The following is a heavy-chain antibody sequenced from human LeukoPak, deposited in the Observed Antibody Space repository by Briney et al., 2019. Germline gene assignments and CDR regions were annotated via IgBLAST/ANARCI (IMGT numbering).Heavy chain of an antibody. D-gene: IGHD2-2*01. CDR3: ARHLQGCSSTSCPFDY. V-gene: IGHV5-51*01. CDR2: IYPGDSDT. J-gene: IGHJ4*02. Sequence: GASLKISCKGSGYSFTTYWIGWVRQMPGKGLEWMGIIYPGDSDTRYSPSFQGQVTISADKSISTAYLQWSSLKASDTAMYYCARHLQGCSSTSCPFDYWGQGTLVTVSS. CDR1: GYSFTTYW.